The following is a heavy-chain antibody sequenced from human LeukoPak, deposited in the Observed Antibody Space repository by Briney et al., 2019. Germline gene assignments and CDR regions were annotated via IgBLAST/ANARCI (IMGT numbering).Heavy chain of an antibody. CDR1: GGSISSGGYY. V-gene: IGHV4-31*03. CDR2: IYYSGST. D-gene: IGHD3-16*02. Sequence: SETLSLTCTVSGGSISSGGYYWSWIRQHPGNGLEWIGYIYYSGSTYYNPSLKSRVTISVDTSKNQFSLKLSSVTAADTAVYYCARVIDYVWGSYRRPHPSYYFDYWGQGTLVTVSS. CDR3: ARVIDYVWGSYRRPHPSYYFDY. J-gene: IGHJ4*02.